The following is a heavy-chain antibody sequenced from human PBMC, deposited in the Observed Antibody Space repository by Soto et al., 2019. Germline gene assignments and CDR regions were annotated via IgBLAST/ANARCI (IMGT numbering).Heavy chain of an antibody. CDR2: LWNDGSNK. D-gene: IGHD2-2*02. J-gene: IGHJ6*02. CDR3: ARDALGSCSGASCYIYYGMDV. Sequence: PGGSLRLSCAASGFTFGDHAMSWVRQAPGKGLEWVEVLWNDGSNKYHADSVKGRFAISRDNSKNTLYLQMDSLRAEDTAVYYCARDALGSCSGASCYIYYGMDVWGQGTTVTVSS. V-gene: IGHV3-33*08. CDR1: GFTFGDHA.